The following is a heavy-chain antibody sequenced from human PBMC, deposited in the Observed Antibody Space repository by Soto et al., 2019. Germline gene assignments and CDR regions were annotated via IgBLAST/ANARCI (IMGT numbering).Heavy chain of an antibody. V-gene: IGHV4-39*01. CDR3: ARHGYDSSGYSPFDY. CDR1: GGSISSSSYY. D-gene: IGHD3-22*01. CDR2: IYYSGST. J-gene: IGHJ4*02. Sequence: SKTLSLTCTVSGGSISSSSYYWGWIRQPPGKGLEWIGSIYYSGSTYYNPSLKSRVTISVDTSKNQFSLKLSSVTAADTAVYYCARHGYDSSGYSPFDYWGQGTLVTVSS.